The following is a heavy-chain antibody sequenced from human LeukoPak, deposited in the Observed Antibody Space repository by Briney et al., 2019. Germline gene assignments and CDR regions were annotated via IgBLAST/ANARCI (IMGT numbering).Heavy chain of an antibody. CDR1: GFSFSSYW. CDR3: ARDPGGYYNHYFDY. D-gene: IGHD3-10*01. CDR2: INSDGSST. Sequence: GGSLSLSCAASGFSFSSYWMQWVRHAPERGLVWVSCINSDGSSTRHADSVEGRLTLSRDNAKNTLCREVNSVSAEDTGVSYCARDPGGYYNHYFDYWGQGTLVTVSS. V-gene: IGHV3-74*01. J-gene: IGHJ4*03.